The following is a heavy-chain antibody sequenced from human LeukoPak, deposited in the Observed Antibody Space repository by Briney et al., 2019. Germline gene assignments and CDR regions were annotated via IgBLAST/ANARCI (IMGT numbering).Heavy chain of an antibody. CDR3: ARRRYYDGSGYLE. CDR2: SYYSGRT. CDR1: GDSVSRSDSY. J-gene: IGHJ1*01. Sequence: SETLSLTCSVSGDSVSRSDSYWDWIRQPPGKGLEWIGTSYYSGRTYYSPSLKSRVTMSVDPSNHQFSLNLRSVTAADTAVYYCARRRYYDGSGYLEWGQGTLLSVSS. D-gene: IGHD3-22*01. V-gene: IGHV4-39*01.